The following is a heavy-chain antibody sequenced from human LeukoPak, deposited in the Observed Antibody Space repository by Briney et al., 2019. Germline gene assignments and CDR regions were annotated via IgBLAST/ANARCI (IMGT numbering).Heavy chain of an antibody. CDR3: AKDKLELRS. D-gene: IGHD1-7*01. V-gene: IGHV3-23*01. Sequence: PGGSLRLSCTASGFTFSSYAMSWVRQAPGKGLEWVSAISGSDDNTYYADSVKGRFTISRDNSKNTLYLQMNSLRAEDTAVYYCAKDKLELRSWGQGTLVTVSS. CDR1: GFTFSSYA. CDR2: ISGSDDNT. J-gene: IGHJ5*02.